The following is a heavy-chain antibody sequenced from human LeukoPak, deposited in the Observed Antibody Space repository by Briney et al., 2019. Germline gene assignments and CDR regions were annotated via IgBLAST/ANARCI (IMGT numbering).Heavy chain of an antibody. CDR2: ITSSSFNI. D-gene: IGHD2-15*01. Sequence: GGSLRLSCAASGFTFSSYSMNWVSQAPGKGLEWVSSITSSSFNIYYADSVRGRFTISRDNAKTSLYLQMNSLRAEDTAVYYCARISCSGGTCYYYFDYWGQGTLVTVSS. V-gene: IGHV3-21*01. CDR3: ARISCSGGTCYYYFDY. CDR1: GFTFSSYS. J-gene: IGHJ4*02.